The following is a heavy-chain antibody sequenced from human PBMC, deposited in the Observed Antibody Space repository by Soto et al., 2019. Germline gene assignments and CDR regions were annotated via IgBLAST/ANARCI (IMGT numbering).Heavy chain of an antibody. CDR1: GFTFSTFA. CDR2: ITGGSGFT. Sequence: PGGSLRLSCAASGFTFSTFAMNWVRQAPGKGLEWVSGITGGSGFTFYADSVKGRFTISRDDSENTLFLQMSSLRAEDTAKYYCAKSGPTNYFDFWGQGTLLTVSS. CDR3: AKSGPTNYFDF. V-gene: IGHV3-23*01. J-gene: IGHJ4*02. D-gene: IGHD1-26*01.